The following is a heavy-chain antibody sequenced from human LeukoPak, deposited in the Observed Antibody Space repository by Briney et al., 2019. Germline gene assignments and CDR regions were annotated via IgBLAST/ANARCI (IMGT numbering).Heavy chain of an antibody. J-gene: IGHJ4*02. CDR2: IYHGGST. Sequence: PSGTLSLTCAVSGGSIGTTDWWTWVRQPPGKGLEWIGEIYHGGSTHYNPSLKSRVTISVDKSKNQFSLKLSSVTAADTAVYYCARVHCDDTSCFYFDYWGQGTLVTVSS. V-gene: IGHV4-4*02. D-gene: IGHD2-2*01. CDR1: GGSIGTTDW. CDR3: ARVHCDDTSCFYFDY.